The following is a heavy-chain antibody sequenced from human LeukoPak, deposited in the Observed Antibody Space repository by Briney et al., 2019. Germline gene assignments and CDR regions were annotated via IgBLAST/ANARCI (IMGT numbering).Heavy chain of an antibody. J-gene: IGHJ4*02. V-gene: IGHV3-53*04. D-gene: IGHD6-13*01. CDR3: AKDDGASSWYRADY. CDR1: GFTVSSNY. Sequence: GGSLRLSCAASGFTVSSNYMSWVRQAPGKGLEWVSVIYSGGSTYYADSVKGRFTISRHNSKNTLYLQMNSLRGEDTAVYYCAKDDGASSWYRADYWGQGILVTVSS. CDR2: IYSGGST.